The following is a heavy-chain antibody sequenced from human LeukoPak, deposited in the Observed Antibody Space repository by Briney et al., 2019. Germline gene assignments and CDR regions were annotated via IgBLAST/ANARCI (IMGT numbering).Heavy chain of an antibody. V-gene: IGHV4-4*07. CDR1: GGSISSYY. Sequence: PSETLSLTCTASGGSISSYYWSWIRQPAGKGLEWIGRIYTSGSTNYNPSLKSRVTMSVDTSKNQFSLKLSSVTAADTAVYYCARDWVRSYYYDSSGYYYINWFDPWGQGTLVTVSS. CDR3: ARDWVRSYYYDSSGYYYINWFDP. D-gene: IGHD3-22*01. CDR2: IYTSGST. J-gene: IGHJ5*02.